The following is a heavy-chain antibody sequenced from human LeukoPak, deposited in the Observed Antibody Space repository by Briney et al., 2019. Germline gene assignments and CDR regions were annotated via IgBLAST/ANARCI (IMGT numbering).Heavy chain of an antibody. CDR2: IRYDGSNK. CDR3: ASPHCSSTSCHSPKR. D-gene: IGHD2-2*02. V-gene: IGHV3-30*02. J-gene: IGHJ3*01. Sequence: PGGSLRLSCAASGFTFSSYGMHWVRQAPGKGLEWVAFIRYDGSNKYYADSVKGRFTISRDNSKNTLYLQMNSLRAEDTAVYYCASPHCSSTSCHSPKRWGQGTMVTVSS. CDR1: GFTFSSYG.